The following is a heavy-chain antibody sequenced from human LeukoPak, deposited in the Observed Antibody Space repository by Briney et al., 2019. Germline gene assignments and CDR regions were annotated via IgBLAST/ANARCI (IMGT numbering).Heavy chain of an antibody. Sequence: XXXVGSGNTNYAQKFQERVTITRDMSTSTAYMELSSLRSEDTAVYYCAAGGRLRHFPSYYYYGMDVWGQGTTVTVSS. CDR3: AAGGRLRHFPSYYYYGMDV. J-gene: IGHJ6*02. CDR2: XXVGSGNT. D-gene: IGHD3-9*01. V-gene: IGHV1-58*01.